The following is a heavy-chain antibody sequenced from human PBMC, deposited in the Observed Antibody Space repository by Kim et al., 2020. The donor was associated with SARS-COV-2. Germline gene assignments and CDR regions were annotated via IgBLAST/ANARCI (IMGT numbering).Heavy chain of an antibody. CDR2: IYYSGST. Sequence: SETLSLTCTVSGGSISSYYWSWIRQPPGKGLEWIGYIYYSGSTNYNPSLKSRVTISVDTSKNQFSLKLSSVTAADTAVYYCARVGRGYSYGKLDYWGQGTLVTVSS. J-gene: IGHJ4*02. V-gene: IGHV4-59*01. D-gene: IGHD5-18*01. CDR1: GGSISSYY. CDR3: ARVGRGYSYGKLDY.